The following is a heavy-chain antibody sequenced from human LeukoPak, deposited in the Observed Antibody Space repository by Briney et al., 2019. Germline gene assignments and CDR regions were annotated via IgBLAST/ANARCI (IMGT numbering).Heavy chain of an antibody. V-gene: IGHV4-4*07. Sequence: SETLCLTCTVSGGSIDSYYWSWIRQPAGKALERIERIYTSGSTNYNPPLKSRVTMSVDTSKKQFSLNLSSVTAADTAVYYCARDRADFWSGLDYFDYWGQGTLVTVSS. CDR3: ARDRADFWSGLDYFDY. CDR1: GGSIDSYY. D-gene: IGHD3-3*01. J-gene: IGHJ4*02. CDR2: IYTSGST.